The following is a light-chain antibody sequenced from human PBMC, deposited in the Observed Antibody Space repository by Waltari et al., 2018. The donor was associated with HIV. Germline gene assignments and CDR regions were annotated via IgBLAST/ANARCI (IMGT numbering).Light chain of an antibody. J-gene: IGLJ3*02. V-gene: IGLV2-23*02. CDR2: EVN. CDR3: CSYAGGTTFAGV. Sequence: QSALTQPASVSGSPGQSITISCTGTSSDVGSYNLVSWYQQHPGKAPKLRIYEVNKRPSGVSKRFSGSKSDNTASLTISGLQAEDEADYYSCSYAGGTTFAGVFGGGTKLTVL. CDR1: SSDVGSYNL.